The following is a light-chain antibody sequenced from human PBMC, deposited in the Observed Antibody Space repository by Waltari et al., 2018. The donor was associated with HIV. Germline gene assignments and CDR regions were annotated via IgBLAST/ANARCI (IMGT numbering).Light chain of an antibody. CDR2: EVS. CDR3: CSYAGSSTYV. CDR1: SSDVGRYNL. J-gene: IGLJ1*01. V-gene: IGLV2-23*02. Sequence: QSALTPPASLPGSPGPSITISCTGNSSDVGRYNLFSWYQQHPGKAPKLIIYEVSKRPAGFSNRFSGSKSGNTASLTISGRQAEDEADYYCCSYAGSSTYVFGTGTKVTVL.